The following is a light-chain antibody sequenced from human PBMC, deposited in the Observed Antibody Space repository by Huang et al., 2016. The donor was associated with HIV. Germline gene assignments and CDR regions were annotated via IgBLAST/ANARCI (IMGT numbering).Light chain of an antibody. CDR3: MQGTHWPPT. J-gene: IGKJ1*01. V-gene: IGKV2-30*01. CDR2: KVA. CDR1: QNLIFTDGNTY. Sequence: DVLLTQSPLSLPVTLGQPASISCRSSQNLIFTDGNTYLNWFHQRPGQPPRRLMYKVAKRDCGVPARISGSGSGTYFTLDISRVEAEDVGLYFCMQGTHWPPTFGQGTKVELK.